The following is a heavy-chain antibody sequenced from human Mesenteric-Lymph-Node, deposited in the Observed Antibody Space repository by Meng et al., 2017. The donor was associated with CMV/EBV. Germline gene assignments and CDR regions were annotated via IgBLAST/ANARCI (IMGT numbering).Heavy chain of an antibody. D-gene: IGHD5-18*01. Sequence: GESLKISCAASGFRFDEYTMHWVRQSPGKGLEWVSYISGSGSTSYGDSARGRFTISRDNRKNSLQLQMNSLRTDDTAVYYCAREMSPRDAGMVMSRGSLDNWGRGTLVTVSS. CDR3: AREMSPRDAGMVMSRGSLDN. CDR1: GFRFDEYT. CDR2: ISGSGST. V-gene: IGHV3-43*01. J-gene: IGHJ4*02.